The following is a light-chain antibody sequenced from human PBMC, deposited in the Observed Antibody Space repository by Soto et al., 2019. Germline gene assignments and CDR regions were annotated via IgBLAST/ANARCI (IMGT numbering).Light chain of an antibody. CDR2: GAS. V-gene: IGKV3-15*01. CDR1: QSVSSH. CDR3: QQYETFSGT. Sequence: VLTQSPATLSVSPGESATLSCRASQSVSSHLAWYQQKPGQAPRLLIYGASTRATGSPARFSGSGSGTKFTLTIASLQPDDFATYYCQQYETFSGTFGPGTKVEI. J-gene: IGKJ1*01.